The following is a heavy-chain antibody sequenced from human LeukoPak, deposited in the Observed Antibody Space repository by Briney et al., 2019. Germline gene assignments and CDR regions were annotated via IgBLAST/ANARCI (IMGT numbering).Heavy chain of an antibody. V-gene: IGHV7-4-1*02. CDR2: INTNTGNP. CDR1: GYTFTSYA. CDR3: ARGVLLWFGESKPSFDY. D-gene: IGHD3-10*01. J-gene: IGHJ4*02. Sequence: ASVKFSCKASGYTFTSYAMNWVRQAPGQGLEWMGWINTNTGNPTYAQGFTGRFVFSLDTSVSTAYLQISSLKAEDAAVYYCARGVLLWFGESKPSFDYWGQGTLVTVSS.